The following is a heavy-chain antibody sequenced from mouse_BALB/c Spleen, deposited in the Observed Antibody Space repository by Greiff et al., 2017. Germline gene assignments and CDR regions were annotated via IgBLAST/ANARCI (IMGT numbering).Heavy chain of an antibody. CDR3: ARSDGNYVSPSYYFDY. Sequence: DVKLQESGPSLVKPSQTLSLTCSVTGDSITSGYWNWIRKFPGNKLEYMGYISYSGSTYYNPSLKSRISITRDTSKNQYYLQLNSVTTEDTATYYCARSDGNYVSPSYYFDYWGQGTTLTVSS. CDR1: GDSITSGY. J-gene: IGHJ2*01. D-gene: IGHD2-1*01. CDR2: ISYSGST. V-gene: IGHV3-8*02.